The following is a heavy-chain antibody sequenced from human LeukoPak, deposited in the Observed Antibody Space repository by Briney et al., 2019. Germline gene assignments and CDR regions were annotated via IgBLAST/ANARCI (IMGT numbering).Heavy chain of an antibody. CDR1: GFTFSTYS. CDR2: IGYSNIPI. D-gene: IGHD2-15*01. J-gene: IGHJ4*02. V-gene: IGHV3-48*02. CDR3: ATAGSNTQTWWFDY. Sequence: PGGSLRLSCAASGFTFSTYSMTCVRQAPGKGLEWVSYIGYSNIPIYYADSVRGRFTVSRDNAKNSQYLQMNSLKDEDTAVYYCATAGSNTQTWWFDYWGRGVLVTVSS.